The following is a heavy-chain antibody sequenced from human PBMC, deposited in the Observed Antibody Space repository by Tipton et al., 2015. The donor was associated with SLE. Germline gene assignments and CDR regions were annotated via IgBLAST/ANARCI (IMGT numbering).Heavy chain of an antibody. Sequence: TLSLTCAVYGGSFSGYYWSWIRQPPGKGMEWIGESNPSGNINYNPSLKSRVTIFVDMSKNQLSLKMTSVTAADSAVYFCARGAKERITLVRVRPYYFDFWGQGSLVTVSS. J-gene: IGHJ4*01. CDR2: SNPSGNI. V-gene: IGHV4-34*01. CDR3: ARGAKERITLVRVRPYYFDF. D-gene: IGHD3-10*01. CDR1: GGSFSGYY.